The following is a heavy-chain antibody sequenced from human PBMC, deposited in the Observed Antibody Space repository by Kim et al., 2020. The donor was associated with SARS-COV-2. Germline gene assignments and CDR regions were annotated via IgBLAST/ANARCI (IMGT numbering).Heavy chain of an antibody. V-gene: IGHV3-53*01. CDR1: GFTVSSNY. CDR2: IYSGGST. Sequence: GGSLRLSCAASGFTVSSNYMSWVRQAPGKGLEWVSVIYSGGSTYYADSVKGRFTISRDNSKNTLYLQMNSLRAEDTAVYYCARDSRAAGYSSGWSGDYFDYWGQGTLVTVSS. CDR3: ARDSRAAGYSSGWSGDYFDY. D-gene: IGHD6-19*01. J-gene: IGHJ4*02.